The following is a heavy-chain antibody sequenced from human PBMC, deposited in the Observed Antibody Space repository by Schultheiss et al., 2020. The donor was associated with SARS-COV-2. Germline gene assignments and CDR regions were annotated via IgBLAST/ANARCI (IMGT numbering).Heavy chain of an antibody. Sequence: SETLSLTCTVSGGSISSYYWSWIRQPPGKGLEWIGYIYYSGSTYYNPSLKSRVTISVDTSKNQFSLKLSSVTAADTAVYYCARGGHYYGSGSYYNPYYYGMDVWGQGTTVTVSS. V-gene: IGHV4-59*08. CDR1: GGSISSYY. CDR2: IYYSGST. D-gene: IGHD3-10*01. CDR3: ARGGHYYGSGSYYNPYYYGMDV. J-gene: IGHJ6*02.